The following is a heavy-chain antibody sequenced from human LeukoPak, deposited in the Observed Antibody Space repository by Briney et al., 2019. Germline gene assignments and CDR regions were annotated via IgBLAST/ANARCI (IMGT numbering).Heavy chain of an antibody. CDR2: ISSSGSTI. V-gene: IGHV3-11*04. Sequence: PGGSLRLSCAASGFTFSDYYISWIRQAPGKGLEWVSYISSSGSTIYYADSVKGRFTISRDNAKNSLYLQMNSLRAEDTAVYYCARDQGTAMVTDYYYYMDVWGKGTTVTVSS. CDR3: ARDQGTAMVTDYYYYMDV. D-gene: IGHD5-18*01. J-gene: IGHJ6*03. CDR1: GFTFSDYY.